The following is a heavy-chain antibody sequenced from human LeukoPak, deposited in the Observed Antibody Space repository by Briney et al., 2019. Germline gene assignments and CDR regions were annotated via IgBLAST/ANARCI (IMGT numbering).Heavy chain of an antibody. CDR2: INHSGST. D-gene: IGHD2-2*01. V-gene: IGHV4-34*01. CDR3: ARGRTIPAATWFSD. Sequence: SETLSLTCAVYGGSFSGYHWSWIRQPPGKGLEWIGEINHSGSTNYNPPLKSRVTISVDTSKNQFSLKLSSVTAADTAVYYCARGRTIPAATWFSDWGQGTLVTVSS. CDR1: GGSFSGYH. J-gene: IGHJ4*02.